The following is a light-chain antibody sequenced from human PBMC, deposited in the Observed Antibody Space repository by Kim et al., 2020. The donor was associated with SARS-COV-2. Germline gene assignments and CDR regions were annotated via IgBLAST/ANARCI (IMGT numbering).Light chain of an antibody. Sequence: LRQTVRITCQGDSLRKYYASWYQQKPGQAPVLVIYGKNNRPSGIPDRFSGSRSGNTASLTITGAQAEDESDYYCNSRDSTGNHLVFGGGTQLTVL. CDR2: GKN. J-gene: IGLJ2*01. V-gene: IGLV3-19*01. CDR1: SLRKYY. CDR3: NSRDSTGNHLV.